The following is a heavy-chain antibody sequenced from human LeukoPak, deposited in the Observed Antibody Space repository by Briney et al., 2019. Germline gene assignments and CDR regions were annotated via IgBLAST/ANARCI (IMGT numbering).Heavy chain of an antibody. CDR2: LHSSGGT. CDR3: ARRSSGWPNNWFDS. V-gene: IGHV4-39*07. J-gene: IGHJ5*01. D-gene: IGHD6-19*01. CDR1: GGSVSSGGYS. Sequence: SETLSLTCIVSGGSVSSGGYSWAWIRQPQGKGLEWIGTLHSSGGTNYESSLKSRVSMSADSSKNQFSLRLTSVTAADTAVYFCARRSSGWPNNWFDSWGQGTLVTVSS.